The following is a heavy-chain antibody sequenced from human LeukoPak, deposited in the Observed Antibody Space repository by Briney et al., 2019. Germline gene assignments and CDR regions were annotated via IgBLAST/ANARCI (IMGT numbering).Heavy chain of an antibody. CDR3: AKSDGYGLIDY. V-gene: IGHV4-39*01. D-gene: IGHD5-24*01. Sequence: SETLSLTCTVSGVSISSSNSYWGWIRQPPGTGLDWIGNIYYSGSTYYNPSLKSRVTISVDSSKNQFSLRLSSVTTADTAVYYCAKSDGYGLIDYWGQGTLVTVSS. J-gene: IGHJ4*02. CDR1: GVSISSSNSY. CDR2: IYYSGST.